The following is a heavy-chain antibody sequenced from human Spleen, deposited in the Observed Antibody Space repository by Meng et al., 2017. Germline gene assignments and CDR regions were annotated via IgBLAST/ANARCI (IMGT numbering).Heavy chain of an antibody. CDR1: GFTFTIYS. CDR2: IYSCGST. Sequence: GESLKISCAASGFTFTIYSMNWVRQAPGKGLEWVSVIYSCGSTYYADSVKGQFTISRDDSKNTLYLQMNSLRAEDTAVYYCAKDRESYNSVRDAFDIWGQGTMVTVSS. D-gene: IGHD1-20*01. CDR3: AKDRESYNSVRDAFDI. V-gene: IGHV3-53*01. J-gene: IGHJ3*02.